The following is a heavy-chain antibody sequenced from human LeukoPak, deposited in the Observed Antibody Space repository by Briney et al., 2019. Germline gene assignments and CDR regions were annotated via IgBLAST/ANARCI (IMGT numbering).Heavy chain of an antibody. J-gene: IGHJ6*02. Sequence: SVKGSCKASGGTFSNYAISWVRQAPGQGLEWMGGIIPIFSTTNYAQKFQGRVTITADESTSTAYMELSSLRSEDTAVYYCAREFYRSGYYYYGMDVWGQGTTVTVSS. CDR2: IIPIFSTT. CDR3: AREFYRSGYYYYGMDV. CDR1: GGTFSNYA. V-gene: IGHV1-69*13. D-gene: IGHD2/OR15-2a*01.